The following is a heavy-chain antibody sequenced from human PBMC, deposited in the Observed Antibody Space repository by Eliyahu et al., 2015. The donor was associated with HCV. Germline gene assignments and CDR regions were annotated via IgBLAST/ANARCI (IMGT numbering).Heavy chain of an antibody. CDR3: ARDQAYSFDY. V-gene: IGHV3-48*02. CDR1: GFTFSGYS. CDR2: ISGSSGII. D-gene: IGHD4-11*01. J-gene: IGHJ4*02. Sequence: EVQLVESGGGLVQPGGSLXLSCAASGFTFSGYSMNWVRQAPGKGLEWLSYISGSSGIIYYADSVRGRFTISRDNAKNSLSLQMNSLRDEDTALYYCARDQAYSFDYWGQGTLVTVSS.